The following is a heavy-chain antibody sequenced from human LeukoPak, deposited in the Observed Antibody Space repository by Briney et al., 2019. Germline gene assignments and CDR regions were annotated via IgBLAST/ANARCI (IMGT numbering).Heavy chain of an antibody. CDR3: ARDRIAVAGTYSH. D-gene: IGHD6-19*01. J-gene: IGHJ4*02. V-gene: IGHV3-21*01. CDR1: GFTFISYS. CDR2: ISSSSSYI. Sequence: GGSLRLSCAASGFTFISYSMNGLRQAPGRGLEWVSSISSSSSYIYYADSVKGRFTISRDNVNNSLYLQMNSLRAEDTAVYYCARDRIAVAGTYSHWGQGTLVTVSS.